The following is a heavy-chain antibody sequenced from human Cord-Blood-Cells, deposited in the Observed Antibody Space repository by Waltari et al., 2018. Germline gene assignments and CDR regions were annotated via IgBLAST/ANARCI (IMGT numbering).Heavy chain of an antibody. V-gene: IGHV1-2*02. CDR1: GYTFTGYY. D-gene: IGHD6-6*01. CDR3: ARDRIAARRSTYYWFDP. J-gene: IGHJ5*02. Sequence: QVQLVQSGAEVKKPGASVKVSCKASGYTFTGYYMHWVRQAPGQGLEWMGWINPNSGGTNYAQKFQGRVTMTRDTSISTAYMELSRLRADDTAVYYCARDRIAARRSTYYWFDPWGQGTLVTVSS. CDR2: INPNSGGT.